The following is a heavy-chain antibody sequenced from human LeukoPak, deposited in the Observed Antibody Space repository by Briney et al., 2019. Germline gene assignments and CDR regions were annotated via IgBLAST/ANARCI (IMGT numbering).Heavy chain of an antibody. CDR1: GGSISSYY. Sequence: SETLSLTCTVSGGSISSYYWSWIRQPPGKGLEWIGYIYYSGSTNYNPSLKSRVTISVDTSKNQFSLKLSSVTAADTAVYYCATRETYSWQWGVDYWGQGTLVTVSS. D-gene: IGHD6-19*01. V-gene: IGHV4-59*08. J-gene: IGHJ4*02. CDR2: IYYSGST. CDR3: ATRETYSWQWGVDY.